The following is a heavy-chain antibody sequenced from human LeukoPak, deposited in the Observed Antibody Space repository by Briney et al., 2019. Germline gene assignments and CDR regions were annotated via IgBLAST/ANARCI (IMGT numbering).Heavy chain of an antibody. Sequence: AASVKVSCKASGYTFTSYDINWVRQANGPGHELMGWMNPNNGDTSYAKKFQGRVTMTSDTSISNAYLELTTLRSDDTAAYYCARGPPPYCSGDSCYSFLYFHHWGQGTLVTVSS. CDR3: ARGPPPYCSGDSCYSFLYFHH. V-gene: IGHV1-8*01. CDR2: MNPNNGDT. J-gene: IGHJ1*01. CDR1: GYTFTSYD. D-gene: IGHD2-15*01.